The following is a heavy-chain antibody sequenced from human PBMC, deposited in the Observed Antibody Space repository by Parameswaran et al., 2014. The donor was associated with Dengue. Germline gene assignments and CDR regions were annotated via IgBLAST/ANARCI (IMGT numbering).Heavy chain of an antibody. Sequence: WVRQAPGQGLEWMGWMNPNSGDTGYAQKFQGRVTMTRNTSISTAYMELSSLKSEDTAIYYCARTNYFDNDKTPNWFDPWGQGTLVTVSS. CDR3: ARTNYFDNDKTPNWFDP. J-gene: IGHJ5*02. V-gene: IGHV1-8*01. D-gene: IGHD3-22*01. CDR2: MNPNSGDT.